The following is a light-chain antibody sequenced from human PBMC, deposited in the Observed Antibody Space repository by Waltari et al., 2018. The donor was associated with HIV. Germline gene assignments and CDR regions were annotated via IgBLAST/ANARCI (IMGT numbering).Light chain of an antibody. Sequence: QSALTQPRSVSGSPGRSVTISCIGTSSDVGDYNYVSWYQQHPGKAPTLMIFDVNKRPSGVPDRFSGSKSGNTASLTISGLQAEDEADYYCCSYADKYTWVFGGGTKLTVL. CDR3: CSYADKYTWV. CDR2: DVN. J-gene: IGLJ3*02. V-gene: IGLV2-11*01. CDR1: SSDVGDYNY.